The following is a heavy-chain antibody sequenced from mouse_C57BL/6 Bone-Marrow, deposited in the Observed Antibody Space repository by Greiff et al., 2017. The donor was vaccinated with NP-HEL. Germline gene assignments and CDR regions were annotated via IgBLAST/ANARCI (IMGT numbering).Heavy chain of an antibody. CDR3: ARHDSSGY. Sequence: DVKLVESGGGLVQPGGSLKLSCAASGFTFSDYYLYWVRQTPEQRLEWVAYISNGGGSPYYPDTVKGRFTISRDNAKNTLYLQMSRLKSEDTAMYYCARHDSSGYWGQGTSVTVSS. CDR1: GFTFSDYY. CDR2: ISNGGGSP. D-gene: IGHD3-2*02. J-gene: IGHJ4*01. V-gene: IGHV5-12*01.